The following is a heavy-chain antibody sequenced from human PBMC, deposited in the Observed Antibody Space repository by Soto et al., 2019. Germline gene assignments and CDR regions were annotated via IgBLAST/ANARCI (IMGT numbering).Heavy chain of an antibody. CDR1: GGTFSSYP. D-gene: IGHD1-26*01. V-gene: IGHV1-69*01. CDR3: ARVGHITNYGMAV. Sequence: QVQLVQSGAEVKKPGSSVKFSCGASGGTFSSYPINWVRQAPGQGLEWMGGIIPFFGTSNYAQKCQGRVAITADDSTSTDYMELRIPRSEDTAVYYCARVGHITNYGMAVWGQGTTVTVSS. J-gene: IGHJ6*02. CDR2: IIPFFGTS.